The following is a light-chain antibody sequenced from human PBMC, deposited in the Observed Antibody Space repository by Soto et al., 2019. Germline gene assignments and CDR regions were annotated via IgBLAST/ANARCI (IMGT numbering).Light chain of an antibody. V-gene: IGLV2-11*01. CDR1: SSDVGGYNY. CDR3: CSYAGSSSYV. Sequence: QSVLTQPRSVSGSPGQSVTISCTGTSSDVGGYNYASWYQQHPGKAPKLMIYTVTKRPSGVPDRFSGSKSDNTASLTISGLQADDEADYYCCSYAGSSSYVFGTGTKVTVL. CDR2: TVT. J-gene: IGLJ1*01.